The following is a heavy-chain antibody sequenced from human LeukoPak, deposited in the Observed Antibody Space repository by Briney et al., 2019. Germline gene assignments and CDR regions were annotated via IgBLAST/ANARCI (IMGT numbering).Heavy chain of an antibody. CDR2: IYHSGST. CDR1: GGSINSGGYY. CDR3: AGYHVYGVTTPPLGY. V-gene: IGHV4-39*07. Sequence: SQTLSLTCIVSGGSINSGGYYWGWIRQPPGKGLEWIGSIYHSGSTYYNPSLKSRVTISVDTSKNQFSLKLSSVTAADTAVYYCAGYHVYGVTTPPLGYWGQGTLVTVSS. D-gene: IGHD4-17*01. J-gene: IGHJ4*02.